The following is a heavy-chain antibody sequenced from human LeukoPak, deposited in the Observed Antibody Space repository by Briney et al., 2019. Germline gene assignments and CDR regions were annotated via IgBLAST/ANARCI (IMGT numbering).Heavy chain of an antibody. J-gene: IGHJ4*02. D-gene: IGHD2-15*01. CDR2: VSFDGKNE. Sequence: GRSLRLSCSTSGFTFSSYSMHWVRQAPGKGLEWMAVVSFDGKNEYYADSVKGRFTISRDRSKRTLYLQMNNLRPEDTAVYYCARGGYYSPGRSFPPGGYWGPGTLVTVS. CDR1: GFTFSSYS. V-gene: IGHV3-30*04. CDR3: ARGGYYSPGRSFPPGGY.